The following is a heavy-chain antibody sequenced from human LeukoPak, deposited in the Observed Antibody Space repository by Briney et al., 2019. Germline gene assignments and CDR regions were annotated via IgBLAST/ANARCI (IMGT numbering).Heavy chain of an antibody. CDR3: ARVEYSSSFDY. CDR1: GGSISSYY. V-gene: IGHV4-59*01. Sequence: TSETLSLTCTVSGGSISSYYLSWIRQPPGKGLEWIGYIYYSGSTNYNPSLKSRVTISVDTSKNQFSLKLSSVTAADTAVYYGARVEYSSSFDYWGQGTLVTVSS. CDR2: IYYSGST. D-gene: IGHD6-6*01. J-gene: IGHJ4*02.